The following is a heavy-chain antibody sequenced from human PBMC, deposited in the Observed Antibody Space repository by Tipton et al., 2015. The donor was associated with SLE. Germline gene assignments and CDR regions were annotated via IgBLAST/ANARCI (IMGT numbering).Heavy chain of an antibody. CDR3: ARDPAHYDDSSGCLDY. CDR2: ISYDGRNK. V-gene: IGHV3-30*04. J-gene: IGHJ4*02. Sequence: QLVQSGGGVVQPGRSLRLSCAASRFTFRSYSMHWVRQAPGKGLEWVAIISYDGRNKYYADSVKGRFTISRDNSTNTLYLQMNSLSAEDTDVYYCARDPAHYDDSSGCLDYWCRGTLVT. CDR1: RFTFRSYS. D-gene: IGHD3-22*01.